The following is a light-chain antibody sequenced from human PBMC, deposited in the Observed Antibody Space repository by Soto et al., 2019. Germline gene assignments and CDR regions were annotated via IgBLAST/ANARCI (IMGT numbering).Light chain of an antibody. CDR1: QTVTRSF. Sequence: EIVLTQSRGTLSLSPGERATLSCRASQTVTRSFLAWYQRKPGQAPRLLIYGASDRATGIPDRFSGSGSGTDFTLTISRLEPEDFAVYYCQQYGSSPITFGQGTRLEIK. CDR2: GAS. J-gene: IGKJ5*01. V-gene: IGKV3-20*01. CDR3: QQYGSSPIT.